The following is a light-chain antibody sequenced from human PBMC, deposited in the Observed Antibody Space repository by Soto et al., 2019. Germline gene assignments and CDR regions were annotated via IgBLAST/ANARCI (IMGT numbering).Light chain of an antibody. CDR1: SSDVGGHNS. CDR3: SSFTSSVTYV. Sequence: LTHPASVSGSPGQSITMSCTGASSDVGGHNSVSWYRQDPGKAPKLMIYDVSNRPSGVSDRFSGSKSGNTASLTISGLQIEDEADYYCSSFTSSVTYVFGTGTKVTVL. CDR2: DVS. J-gene: IGLJ1*01. V-gene: IGLV2-14*01.